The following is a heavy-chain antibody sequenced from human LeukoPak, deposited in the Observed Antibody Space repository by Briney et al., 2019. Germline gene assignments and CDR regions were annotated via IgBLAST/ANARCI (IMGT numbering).Heavy chain of an antibody. CDR2: INHSGST. Sequence: SETLSLTCAVDGGSFSGYYWSWIRQPPGKGLEWIGEINHSGSTNYNPSLKSRVTISVDTSKNQFSLKLSSVTAADTAVYYCARGRIVVVPAAMRYFDYWGQGTLVTASS. CDR3: ARGRIVVVPAAMRYFDY. J-gene: IGHJ4*02. V-gene: IGHV4-34*01. D-gene: IGHD2-2*01. CDR1: GGSFSGYY.